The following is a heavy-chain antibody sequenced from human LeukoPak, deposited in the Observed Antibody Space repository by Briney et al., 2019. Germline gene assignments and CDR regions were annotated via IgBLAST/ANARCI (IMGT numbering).Heavy chain of an antibody. V-gene: IGHV4-39*01. CDR3: ARQQSCSGGTCYFYFDS. CDR2: IYYSGST. J-gene: IGHJ4*02. Sequence: KPSETLSLTCTVSGGSISSSGYYWGWIRQPPGKGLEWVGGIYYSGSTYYNPSLKSRVTISLDTSQNQFSLKLSSVTAADTAVYYCARQQSCSGGTCYFYFDSWGQGTLVTVSS. D-gene: IGHD2-15*01. CDR1: GGSISSSGYY.